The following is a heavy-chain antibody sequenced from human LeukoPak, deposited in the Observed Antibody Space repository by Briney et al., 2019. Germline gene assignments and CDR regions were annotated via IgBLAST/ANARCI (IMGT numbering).Heavy chain of an antibody. V-gene: IGHV1-3*01. CDR2: INPASGIT. J-gene: IGHJ4*02. Sequence: GASVKVSCKASGYTFTSYAIHWVRQAPGQRLEWMGWINPASGITKYSQKFQGRVTITSDTSASTAHMELSGLRSEDAAVYYCALLPGGLGRYYFEYWGQGTLVAVSS. D-gene: IGHD3-16*02. CDR3: ALLPGGLGRYYFEY. CDR1: GYTFTSYA.